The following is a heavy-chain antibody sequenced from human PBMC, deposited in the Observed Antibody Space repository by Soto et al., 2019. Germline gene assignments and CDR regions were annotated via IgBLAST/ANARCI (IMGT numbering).Heavy chain of an antibody. Sequence: GGSLRLSCAASGFTFSSYWMHWVRQAPGKGLVWVSRINSDGSSTSYADSVKGRFTISRDNAKNTLYLQMNSLRAEDTAVYYCARGGWCSSTSCYSDYYYMGVCGKGTTVTVSS. CDR3: ARGGWCSSTSCYSDYYYMGV. V-gene: IGHV3-74*01. CDR1: GFTFSSYW. J-gene: IGHJ6*03. CDR2: INSDGSST. D-gene: IGHD2-2*02.